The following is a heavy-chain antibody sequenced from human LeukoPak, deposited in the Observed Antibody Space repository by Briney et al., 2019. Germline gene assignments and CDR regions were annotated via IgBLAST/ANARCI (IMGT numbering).Heavy chain of an antibody. D-gene: IGHD2-2*01. Sequence: GESLKISCKGSGYSFSNYWIGWVRRMPGKGLEWMGIIYPGDSDTTYSPSFQGQVTISADKSISTAYLQWSSLKASDTAMYYCARIAGYCSSTSCSAFDIWGQGTMVTVSS. CDR3: ARIAGYCSSTSCSAFDI. V-gene: IGHV5-51*01. J-gene: IGHJ3*02. CDR2: IYPGDSDT. CDR1: GYSFSNYW.